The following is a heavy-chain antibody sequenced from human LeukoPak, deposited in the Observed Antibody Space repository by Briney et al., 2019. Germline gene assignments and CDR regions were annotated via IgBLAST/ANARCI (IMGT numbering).Heavy chain of an antibody. V-gene: IGHV4-59*08. J-gene: IGHJ4*02. CDR2: IYYSGST. D-gene: IGHD3-10*01. CDR1: GGSISDYY. Sequence: PSETLSLTCTVSGGSISDYYWSWIRQPPGKGLEWIGYIYYSGSTNYNPSLKSRVTISVDTSKNQFSLKLSSVTAADTAVYYCARFGELNFDYWGQGTLVTVSS. CDR3: ARFGELNFDY.